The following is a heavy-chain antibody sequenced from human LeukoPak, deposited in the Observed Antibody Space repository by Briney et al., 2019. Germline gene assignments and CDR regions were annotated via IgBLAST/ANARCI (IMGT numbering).Heavy chain of an antibody. Sequence: SETLSLTCTVSGGSISSYYWSWIRQPPGKGLEWIGYIYYSGSTNYNPSLKSRVTISVDTSKNQFSLKLSSVTAADTAVYYCARTPYYDFWSGSYNWFDPWGQGTLVTVSS. J-gene: IGHJ5*02. CDR2: IYYSGST. V-gene: IGHV4-59*01. CDR3: ARTPYYDFWSGSYNWFDP. CDR1: GGSISSYY. D-gene: IGHD3-3*01.